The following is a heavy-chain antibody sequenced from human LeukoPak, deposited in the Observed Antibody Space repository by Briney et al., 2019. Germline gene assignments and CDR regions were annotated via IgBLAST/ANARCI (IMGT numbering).Heavy chain of an antibody. J-gene: IGHJ4*02. CDR2: ISYDGSNK. Sequence: GGSLRLSCAASGFTFSSYGMHWVRQAPGKGLEWVAVISYDGSNKYYADSVKGRFTISRDNSKNTLYLQMSSLRAEDTAVYYCARVLLEREARWGQGTLVTVSS. CDR3: ARVLLEREAR. D-gene: IGHD1-1*01. V-gene: IGHV3-30*03. CDR1: GFTFSSYG.